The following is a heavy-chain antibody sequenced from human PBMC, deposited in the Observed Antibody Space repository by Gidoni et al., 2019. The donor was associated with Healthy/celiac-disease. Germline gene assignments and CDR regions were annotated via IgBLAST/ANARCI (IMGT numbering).Heavy chain of an antibody. J-gene: IGHJ5*02. V-gene: IGHV4-39*07. CDR1: GGSISSSSYY. D-gene: IGHD3-10*01. Sequence: QLQLQESGPGLVQPSETLSLTCTVSGGSISSSSYYWGWIRQPPGKGLEWIGSIYYSGSTYYNPSLKSRVTISVDTSKNQFSLKLSSVTAADTAVYYCARDYYGSGSYYNSDNWFDPWGQGTLVTVSS. CDR2: IYYSGST. CDR3: ARDYYGSGSYYNSDNWFDP.